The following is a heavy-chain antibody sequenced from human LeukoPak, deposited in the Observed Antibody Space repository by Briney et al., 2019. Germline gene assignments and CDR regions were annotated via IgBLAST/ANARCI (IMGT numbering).Heavy chain of an antibody. Sequence: GGSLRLSCAASGFTFSSYWMHWVRQAPGKGLVWVSRINGDGSSTSYADSVKGRFTTSRDNAKNTLYLQMNSLRAEDTAVYYCASPRYSYGVPTDYWGQGTLVTVSS. V-gene: IGHV3-74*01. D-gene: IGHD5-24*01. CDR2: INGDGSST. CDR1: GFTFSSYW. J-gene: IGHJ4*02. CDR3: ASPRYSYGVPTDY.